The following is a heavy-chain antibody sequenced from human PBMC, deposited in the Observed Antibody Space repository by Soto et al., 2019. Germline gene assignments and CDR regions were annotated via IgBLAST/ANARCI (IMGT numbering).Heavy chain of an antibody. V-gene: IGHV3-15*01. D-gene: IGHD3-3*01. Sequence: GGSLRLSCAASGFTFSNAWMSWVRQAPGKGLEWVGRIKSKTDGGTTDYAAPVKGRFTISRDDSKNTLYLQMNSLKTEDTAVYYCTTDVSTYYDFWSGYWTDYWGQGTLVTVSS. CDR1: GFTFSNAW. CDR2: IKSKTDGGTT. J-gene: IGHJ4*02. CDR3: TTDVSTYYDFWSGYWTDY.